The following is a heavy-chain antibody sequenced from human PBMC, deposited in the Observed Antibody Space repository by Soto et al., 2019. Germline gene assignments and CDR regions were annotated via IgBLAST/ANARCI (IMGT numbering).Heavy chain of an antibody. D-gene: IGHD6-6*01. V-gene: IGHV4-34*01. CDR1: GGSFSGYY. CDR3: ASPYSSSSDDAFDI. Sequence: SLTCAVYGGSFSGYYWSWIRQPPGKGLEWIGEINHSGSTNYNPSLKSRVTISVDTSKNQFSLKLSSVTAADTAVYYCASPYSSSSDDAFDIWGQGTMVTVSS. J-gene: IGHJ3*02. CDR2: INHSGST.